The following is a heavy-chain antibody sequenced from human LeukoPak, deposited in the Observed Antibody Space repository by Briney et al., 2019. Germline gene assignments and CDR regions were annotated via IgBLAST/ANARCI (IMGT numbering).Heavy chain of an antibody. J-gene: IGHJ6*02. Sequence: PSETLSLTCAVYGGSFSGYYWSWIRQPPGKGLEWIGEIKHSGSTNYNPSLKSRVTISVDTSKNQFSLKLSSVTAADTAVYYCASSNNYPRNYYYYYGMDVWGQGTTVTVSS. CDR2: IKHSGST. CDR1: GGSFSGYY. D-gene: IGHD4-11*01. CDR3: ASSNNYPRNYYYYYGMDV. V-gene: IGHV4-34*01.